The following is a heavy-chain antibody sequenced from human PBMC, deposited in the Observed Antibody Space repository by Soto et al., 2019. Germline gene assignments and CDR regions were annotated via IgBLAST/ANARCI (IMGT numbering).Heavy chain of an antibody. CDR3: ARLGGQRLLIDY. CDR1: GGSISSSTYY. D-gene: IGHD6-25*01. Sequence: QLQLQESGPGLVKPSETLSLTCTVSGGSISSSTYYWGWIRQPPGKGLEWIGSIYYSGSTYYNPSLKSRVTISVDTSKNQFSLKLSSVTAADTAVYYCARLGGQRLLIDYWGQGTLVTVSS. V-gene: IGHV4-39*01. CDR2: IYYSGST. J-gene: IGHJ4*02.